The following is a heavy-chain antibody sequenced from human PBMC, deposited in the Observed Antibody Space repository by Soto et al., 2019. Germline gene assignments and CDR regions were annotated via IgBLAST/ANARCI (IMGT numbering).Heavy chain of an antibody. Sequence: QVQLVQSGAEVQKPGSSVKVSCEASGGTFSSYAFNWVRQAPGQGLQWMGGIIPVSATTNYAQKFQGRVSNRADKITSTAYMELSSLRSADTAGYFCAIGYSTGWYTSFDFWGQGTLVTVSS. V-gene: IGHV1-69*06. CDR3: AIGYSTGWYTSFDF. J-gene: IGHJ5*01. CDR2: IIPVSATT. CDR1: GGTFSSYA. D-gene: IGHD6-19*01.